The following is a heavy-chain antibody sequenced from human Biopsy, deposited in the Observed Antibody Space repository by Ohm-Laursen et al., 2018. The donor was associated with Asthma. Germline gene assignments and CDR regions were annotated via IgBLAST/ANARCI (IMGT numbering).Heavy chain of an antibody. CDR3: ARDQGDSKFDY. J-gene: IGHJ4*02. Sequence: TLSLTCTFSGGSINSDYWSWIRQPPGKGLGWIGLSSYSGFRKYNPSLKSRVTISVDTSKNQLSLNLTSVIAADTAVYYCARDQGDSKFDYWGQGILVTVSS. CDR2: SSYSGFR. D-gene: IGHD3-16*01. CDR1: GGSINSDY. V-gene: IGHV4-59*01.